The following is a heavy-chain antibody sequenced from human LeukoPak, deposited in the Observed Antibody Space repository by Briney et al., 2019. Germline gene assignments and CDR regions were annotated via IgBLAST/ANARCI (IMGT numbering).Heavy chain of an antibody. CDR3: AREVKGYSLADL. CDR1: GFPFSTYW. D-gene: IGHD4-11*01. CDR2: INQDGSEK. J-gene: IGHJ2*01. Sequence: GGSLRLSCAASGFPFSTYWMSWVRQAPGKGLEWVANINQDGSEKYYVDSVKGWFTISRDNSKNTLFLQMNSLRAEDTAVYYCAREVKGYSLADLWGRGTLVTVSS. V-gene: IGHV3-7*03.